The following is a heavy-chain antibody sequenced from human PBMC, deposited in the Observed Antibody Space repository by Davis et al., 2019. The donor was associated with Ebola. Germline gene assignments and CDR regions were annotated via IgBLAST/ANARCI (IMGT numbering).Heavy chain of an antibody. J-gene: IGHJ6*02. CDR1: GGSISSYY. Sequence: SETLSLTCTVSGGSISSYYWSWIWQPPGKGLEWIGEINHSGSTNYNPSLKSRVTISVDTSKNQFSLKLSSVTAADTAVYYCARGLGDMDVWGQGTTVTVSS. D-gene: IGHD3-10*01. CDR2: INHSGST. CDR3: ARGLGDMDV. V-gene: IGHV4-34*01.